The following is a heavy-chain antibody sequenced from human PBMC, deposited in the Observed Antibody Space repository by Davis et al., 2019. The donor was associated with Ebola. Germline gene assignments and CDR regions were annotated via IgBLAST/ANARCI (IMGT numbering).Heavy chain of an antibody. CDR1: GFTFSSYA. CDR2: VNGGGTDT. J-gene: IGHJ3*02. V-gene: IGHV3-74*01. CDR3: ANDKWSLDI. D-gene: IGHD2-15*01. Sequence: PGGSLRLSCAASGFTFSSYAMSWVRQAPGKGLMWVSRVNGGGTDTGYADSVKGRFTISRDNAKNTLYFQMNSLRADDTAVYYCANDKWSLDIRGQGTMVTVSS.